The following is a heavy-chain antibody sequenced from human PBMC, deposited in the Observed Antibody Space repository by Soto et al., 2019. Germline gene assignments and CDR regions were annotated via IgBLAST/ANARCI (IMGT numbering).Heavy chain of an antibody. D-gene: IGHD3-3*01. CDR3: ASQLDFWSGYSLYYMDV. V-gene: IGHV3-7*01. J-gene: IGHJ6*03. Sequence: PGGSLRLSCAASGFTFSSYWMSWVRQAPGKGLEWVANIKQDGSEKYYVDSVKGRFTISGDNAKNSLYLQMNSLRAEDTAVYYCASQLDFWSGYSLYYMDVWGKGTTVTVSS. CDR2: IKQDGSEK. CDR1: GFTFSSYW.